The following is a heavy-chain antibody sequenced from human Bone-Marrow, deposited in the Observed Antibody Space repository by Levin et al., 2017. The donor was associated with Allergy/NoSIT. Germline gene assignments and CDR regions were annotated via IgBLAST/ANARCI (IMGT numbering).Heavy chain of an antibody. CDR2: IWFDGSNE. V-gene: IGHV3-33*01. Sequence: GESLKISCTASGFTFKSYGMHWVRQAPGRGLEWVASIWFDGSNEWYAESVKGRITISRDNSKNTLYLQMKTLRAEDTAKYFCAREGAYSKSSSSLFKGSYYYGMDVWGQGTTIIVSS. CDR3: AREGAYSKSSSSLFKGSYYYGMDV. CDR1: GFTFKSYG. J-gene: IGHJ6*02. D-gene: IGHD6-6*01.